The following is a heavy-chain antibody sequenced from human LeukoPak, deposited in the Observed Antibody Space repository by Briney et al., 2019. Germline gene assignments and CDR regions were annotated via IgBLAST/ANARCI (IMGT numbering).Heavy chain of an antibody. CDR1: GFRFSEYW. J-gene: IGHJ4*02. V-gene: IGHV3-74*01. Sequence: GGSLRLSCAASGFRFSEYWMHWVRQAPGKGPEWLSRISKDGSDVVYADSAKGRFTASRDNAKNTVYLQVTNLRHEDTAVYFCTRGGSSGTSYRFSWGQGTLVTVAP. CDR2: ISKDGSDV. D-gene: IGHD6-25*01. CDR3: TRGGSSGTSYRFS.